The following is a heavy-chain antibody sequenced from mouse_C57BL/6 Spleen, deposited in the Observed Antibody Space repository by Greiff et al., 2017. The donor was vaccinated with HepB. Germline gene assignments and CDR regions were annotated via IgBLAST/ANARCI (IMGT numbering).Heavy chain of an antibody. Sequence: EVMLVESEGGLVQPGSSMKLSCTASGFTFSDYYMAWVRQVPDKGLEWVANINYDGSSTYYLDSLKSRFIISRDNAKNILYLQMSSLKSEDTSTYYCASPSPDWYFDVWGTGTTVTVSS. J-gene: IGHJ1*03. CDR2: INYDGSST. V-gene: IGHV5-16*01. CDR3: ASPSPDWYFDV. CDR1: GFTFSDYY.